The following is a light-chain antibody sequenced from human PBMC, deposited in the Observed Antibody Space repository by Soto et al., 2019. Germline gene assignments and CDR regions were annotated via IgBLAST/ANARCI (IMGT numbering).Light chain of an antibody. CDR3: QQYGHSPLT. V-gene: IGKV3-20*01. CDR2: GAS. J-gene: IGKJ1*01. CDR1: QSVSSSY. Sequence: EIVLTQSPGTLSLSPRERATLSCSASQSVSSSYLAWYQQKPVQDPRLLIYGASSRSTGIPDRFSGSRSGTDFTVTISSLEAEDFAVYYCQQYGHSPLTFGQGPEVEI.